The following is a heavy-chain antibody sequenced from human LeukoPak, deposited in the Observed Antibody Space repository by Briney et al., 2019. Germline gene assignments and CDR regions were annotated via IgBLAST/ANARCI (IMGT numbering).Heavy chain of an antibody. J-gene: IGHJ5*02. CDR1: GFTFSGYW. CDR3: ARGYSGSYYNWFDP. V-gene: IGHV3-74*01. CDR2: TNSDGSTT. Sequence: QPGGSLRLSCAASGFTFSGYWMHWVRQAPGKGLVWVSRTNSDGSTTSYADSVTGRFTISRDNAKNTLYLQMNSLRAEDTAVYYCARGYSGSYYNWFDPWGQGTLVTVSS. D-gene: IGHD1-26*01.